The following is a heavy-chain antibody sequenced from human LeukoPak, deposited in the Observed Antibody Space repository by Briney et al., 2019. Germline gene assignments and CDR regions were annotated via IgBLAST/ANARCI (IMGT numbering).Heavy chain of an antibody. CDR3: ASISTYYYDSSGYP. J-gene: IGHJ5*02. V-gene: IGHV3-9*01. Sequence: QPGRSLRLSCAASGFTFDDYAMHWVRQAPGKGLEWVSGISWNSGSIGYADSVKGRFTISRDNAKNSLYLQMNSLRAEDTAVYYCASISTYYYDSSGYPWGQGTLVTVSS. CDR1: GFTFDDYA. D-gene: IGHD3-22*01. CDR2: ISWNSGSI.